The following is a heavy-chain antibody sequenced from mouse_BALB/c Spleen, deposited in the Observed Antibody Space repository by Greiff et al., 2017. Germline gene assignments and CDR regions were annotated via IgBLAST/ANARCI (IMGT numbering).Heavy chain of an antibody. D-gene: IGHD3-1*01. CDR3: ARRASRTYAMDY. Sequence: EVMLVESGGGLVKPGGSLKLSCAASGFAFSSYDMSWVRQTPEKRLEWVAYISSGGGSTYYPDTVKGRFTISRDNAKNTLYLQMSSLKSEDTAMYYCARRASRTYAMDYWGQGTSVTVSS. V-gene: IGHV5-12-1*01. CDR1: GFAFSSYD. CDR2: ISSGGGST. J-gene: IGHJ4*01.